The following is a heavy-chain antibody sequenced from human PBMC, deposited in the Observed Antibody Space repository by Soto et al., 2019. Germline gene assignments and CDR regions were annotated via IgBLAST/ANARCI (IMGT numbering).Heavy chain of an antibody. CDR2: ISSSGSTI. V-gene: IGHV3-48*03. J-gene: IGHJ4*02. Sequence: GSLRLSCAASGFTFSIYEMNRVRQAPGKGLEWVSYISSSGSTIYYADSVKGRFTISRDNAKNSLYLQMNSLRAEDTAVYYCASVKGYSYGHPFDYWGQGTLVTVSS. CDR3: ASVKGYSYGHPFDY. CDR1: GFTFSIYE. D-gene: IGHD5-18*01.